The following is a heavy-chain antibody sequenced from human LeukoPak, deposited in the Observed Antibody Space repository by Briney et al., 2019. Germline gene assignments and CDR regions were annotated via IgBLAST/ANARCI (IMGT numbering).Heavy chain of an antibody. J-gene: IGHJ4*02. CDR2: ISDSGGRT. Sequence: PGGSLRLSCAVSGLTLTNYGMSWVRHAPGKGLEWVAGISDSGGRTNYADSVKGRFTSSRDNPKNTIYLQMNSLRAEDTAVYFCAKRGVVIRVILVGFHKEAYYFDSWGQGALVTVSS. V-gene: IGHV3-23*01. D-gene: IGHD3-22*01. CDR1: GLTLTNYG. CDR3: AKRGVVIRVILVGFHKEAYYFDS.